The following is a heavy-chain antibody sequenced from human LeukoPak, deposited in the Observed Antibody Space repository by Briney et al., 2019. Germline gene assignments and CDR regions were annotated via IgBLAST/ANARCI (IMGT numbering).Heavy chain of an antibody. CDR1: GFSLTTTAVG. Sequence: SGPTLVTPTQTLTLTCTFSGFSLTTTAVGVGWIRQPPGKALEWLAVIYWDDEKRYSPSLNDRLTITRDTSKNQVVLTLANMDPVETATYYCAHGIIAVNGATDMTSFDYWGQGTLVTVSS. D-gene: IGHD6-19*01. CDR3: AHGIIAVNGATDMTSFDY. J-gene: IGHJ4*02. CDR2: IYWDDEK. V-gene: IGHV2-5*02.